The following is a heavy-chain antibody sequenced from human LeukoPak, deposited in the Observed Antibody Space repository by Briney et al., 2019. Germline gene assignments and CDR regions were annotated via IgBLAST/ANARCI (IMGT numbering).Heavy chain of an antibody. D-gene: IGHD4-11*01. J-gene: IGHJ4*02. CDR1: RYSFTNYW. V-gene: IGHV5-51*01. Sequence: GESLKISCKGSRYSFTNYWIGWVRQTPGKGLEWMGIIFPDDSNTRYSPSFQGQVTISADKSISTAYLQWGSLKASDTAMYYCARYAGDHSIAGDFWGQGTLVTVSP. CDR2: IFPDDSNT. CDR3: ARYAGDHSIAGDF.